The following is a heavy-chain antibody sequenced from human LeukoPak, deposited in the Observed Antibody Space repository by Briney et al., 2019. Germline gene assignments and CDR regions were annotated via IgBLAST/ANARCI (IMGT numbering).Heavy chain of an antibody. V-gene: IGHV3-66*01. CDR2: IYSGGST. J-gene: IGHJ4*02. Sequence: PGGSLRLSCAASGLTFNNYGMNWVRQAPGKGLEWVSVIYSGGSTYYADSVKGRFTISRDNSKNTLYLQMNSLRAEDTAVYYCARGPKGYDSSGPLDYWGQGTLVTVSS. CDR3: ARGPKGYDSSGPLDY. CDR1: GLTFNNYG. D-gene: IGHD3-22*01.